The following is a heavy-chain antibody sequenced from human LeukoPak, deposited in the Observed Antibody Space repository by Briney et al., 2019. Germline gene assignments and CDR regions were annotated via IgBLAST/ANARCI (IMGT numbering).Heavy chain of an antibody. D-gene: IGHD3-10*01. CDR3: ARESITMVRGHNWFDP. J-gene: IGHJ5*02. V-gene: IGHV3-48*03. CDR2: ISSSGSTI. CDR1: GFTFSSYE. Sequence: GGSLRLSCAASGFTFSSYEMNWVRQAPGKGLEWVSYISSSGSTIYYADSVKGRFTISRDNAKNSLYLQMNSLRAEDTAVYYYARESITMVRGHNWFDPWGQGTLVTVSS.